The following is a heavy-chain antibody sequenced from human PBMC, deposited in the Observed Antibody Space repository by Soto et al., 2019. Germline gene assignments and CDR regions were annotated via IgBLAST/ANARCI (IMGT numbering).Heavy chain of an antibody. Sequence: ASVKVSCKASGYTFTNYYIHWVRQAPGQGLEWMGIIDPSGGSPANAQKFQGRVSMTRDTSASTVYMQLSSLRSDDTAVYFCTRDTPGARWYFDYWGQGTVVTVS. J-gene: IGHJ4*02. D-gene: IGHD6-6*01. CDR2: IDPSGGSP. CDR1: GYTFTNYY. V-gene: IGHV1-46*03. CDR3: TRDTPGARWYFDY.